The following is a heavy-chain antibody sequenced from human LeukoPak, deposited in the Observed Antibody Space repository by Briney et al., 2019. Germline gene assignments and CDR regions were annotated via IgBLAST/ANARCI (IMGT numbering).Heavy chain of an antibody. J-gene: IGHJ4*02. V-gene: IGHV1-18*01. Sequence: ASVKVSCKASGYTFTSYGISWVRQAPGQGLEWMGWISAYNGNTNYAQKLQGRVTITADESTSTAYMELSSLRSEDTAVYYCARANYYYDSSGYYAFDYWGQGTLVTVSS. D-gene: IGHD3-22*01. CDR2: ISAYNGNT. CDR1: GYTFTSYG. CDR3: ARANYYYDSSGYYAFDY.